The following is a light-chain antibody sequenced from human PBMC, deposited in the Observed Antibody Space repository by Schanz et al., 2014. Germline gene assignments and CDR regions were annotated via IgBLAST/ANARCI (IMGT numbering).Light chain of an antibody. Sequence: QSALTQPPSASGSPGQSVTISCTGTSSDVGGYDYVSWYQQHPGKAPKLMIYEVTKRPSGVPDRFSGSKSGNTASLTVSGLQAEDEGDYYCSSYADSLVLLGGGTQLTVL. J-gene: IGLJ2*01. CDR1: SSDVGGYDY. CDR3: SSYADSLVL. V-gene: IGLV2-8*01. CDR2: EVT.